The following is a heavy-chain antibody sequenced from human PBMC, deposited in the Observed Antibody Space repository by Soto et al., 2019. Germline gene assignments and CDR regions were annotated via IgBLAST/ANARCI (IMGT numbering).Heavy chain of an antibody. D-gene: IGHD6-19*01. V-gene: IGHV1-3*01. Sequence: ASVKVSCKASGYTFTSYGMNWVRQAPGRGLEWMGWINPGNGNTKYSQKFQGRVIIERDTSASTAYMELSSPRSEDTAVYYCARDRRYRSGWKDYGGQVNLVTVS. J-gene: IGHJ4*02. CDR2: INPGNGNT. CDR1: GYTFTSYG. CDR3: ARDRRYRSGWKDY.